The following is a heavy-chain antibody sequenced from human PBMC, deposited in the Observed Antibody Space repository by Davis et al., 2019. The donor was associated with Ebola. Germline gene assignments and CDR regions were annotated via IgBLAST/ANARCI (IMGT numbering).Heavy chain of an antibody. CDR2: IYHSGST. J-gene: IGHJ5*02. Sequence: MPSETLSLTCAVSGDSINSSNWWSWVRQPPGKGLEWIGEIYHSGSTNYNPSLKSRVTISVDKSKNQFSLKLSSVTAADTAVYYCARDSSSGWYGGPFDPWGQGTLVTVSS. D-gene: IGHD6-19*01. CDR1: GDSINSSNW. CDR3: ARDSSSGWYGGPFDP. V-gene: IGHV4-4*02.